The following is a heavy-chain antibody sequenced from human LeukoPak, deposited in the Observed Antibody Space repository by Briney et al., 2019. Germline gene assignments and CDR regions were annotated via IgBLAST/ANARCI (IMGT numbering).Heavy chain of an antibody. D-gene: IGHD3-16*01. CDR3: AHSHILSPSGGGYVDY. V-gene: IGHV2-5*02. J-gene: IGHJ4*02. Sequence: SGPTLFNPTQPLTLTFTFSGFSLSTSRVGVGWIRQPPGKALEWLSLVYWDDTKGYSPSLKSRLTLTKDTSKNQVVLTMTNMDPVDTGTYFCAHSHILSPSGGGYVDYWGQGTLVTVSS. CDR1: GFSLSTSRVG. CDR2: VYWDDTK.